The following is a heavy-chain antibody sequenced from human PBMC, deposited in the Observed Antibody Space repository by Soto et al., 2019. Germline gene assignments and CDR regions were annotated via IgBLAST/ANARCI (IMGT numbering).Heavy chain of an antibody. CDR3: ARGIDYEYYGMDV. J-gene: IGHJ6*02. CDR1: GFTFSSYG. Sequence: PGGSLRLSCAASGFTFSSYGIHWVRQAPGKGLEWVAAISYDGSNKHYADSVKGRFTISRDNAKNTLYLQMNSLRAEDTAVYYCARGIDYEYYGMDVWGQGTTVTVSS. CDR2: ISYDGSNK. V-gene: IGHV3-30*03.